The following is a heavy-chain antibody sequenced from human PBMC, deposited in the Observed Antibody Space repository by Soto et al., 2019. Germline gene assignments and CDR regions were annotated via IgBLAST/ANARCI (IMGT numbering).Heavy chain of an antibody. Sequence: LSLTCTVSGGSISSYYWSWIRQPPGKGLEWIGYIYYSGSTNYNPSLKSRVTISVDTSKNQFSLKLSSVTAADTAVYYCARDSAAALGYGMDVWGQGTTVTVSS. CDR1: GGSISSYY. D-gene: IGHD6-13*01. CDR2: IYYSGST. V-gene: IGHV4-59*01. CDR3: ARDSAAALGYGMDV. J-gene: IGHJ6*02.